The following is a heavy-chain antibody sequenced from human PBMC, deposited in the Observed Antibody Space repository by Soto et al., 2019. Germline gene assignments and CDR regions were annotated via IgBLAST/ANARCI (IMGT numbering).Heavy chain of an antibody. Sequence: GGSLRLSCVASGFIFSNYAMTWVRQAPGKGLEWVSSITGSGDRTHYAASVKGPFTISRDNSKNTLYLQMNTLRAEDTAVYYCAKGFSSDSTRWFDPWGQGTLVTVSS. CDR2: ITGSGDRT. V-gene: IGHV3-23*01. D-gene: IGHD3-22*01. CDR3: AKGFSSDSTRWFDP. CDR1: GFIFSNYA. J-gene: IGHJ5*02.